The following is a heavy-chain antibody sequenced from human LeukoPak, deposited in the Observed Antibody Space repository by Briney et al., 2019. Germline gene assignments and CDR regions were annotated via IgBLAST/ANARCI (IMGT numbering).Heavy chain of an antibody. CDR2: IYYSGST. CDR1: GGSISSSSYY. D-gene: IGHD3-10*01. V-gene: IGHV4-39*07. J-gene: IGHJ3*02. CDR3: AAGFGESDHDAFDI. Sequence: SETLSLTCTVSGGSISSSSYYWGWIRQPPGKGLEWIGSIYYSGSTYYNPSLKSRVTMSVDTSKNQFSLKLSSVTAADTAVYYCAAGFGESDHDAFDIWGQGTMVTVFS.